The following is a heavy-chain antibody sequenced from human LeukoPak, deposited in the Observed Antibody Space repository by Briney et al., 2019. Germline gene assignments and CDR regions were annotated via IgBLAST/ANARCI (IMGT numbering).Heavy chain of an antibody. CDR3: ARVVALYSTSSGFDY. CDR2: ISYDGSNK. D-gene: IGHD6-6*01. CDR1: GFTFSNYA. J-gene: IGHJ4*02. V-gene: IGHV3-30-3*01. Sequence: GGSLRLSCAASGFTFSNYAMHWVRQAPGKGLEWVALISYDGSNKYYADSVKGRFTISRDSSKNTLYLQMNSLRPEDTAVYYCARVVALYSTSSGFDYWGQGTLVTVSS.